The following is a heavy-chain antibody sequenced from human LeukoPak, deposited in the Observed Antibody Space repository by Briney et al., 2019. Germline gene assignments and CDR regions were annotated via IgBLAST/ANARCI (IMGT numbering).Heavy chain of an antibody. CDR1: GGSISSYY. D-gene: IGHD5-24*01. J-gene: IGHJ4*02. V-gene: IGHV4-34*01. CDR2: INHSGST. Sequence: PSETLSLTCTVSGGSISSYYWSWIRQPPGKGLEWIGVINHSGSTNYNPSLKSRVTISVDTSKNQFSLKLSSVTAADTAVYYCARGIDGYNQVYFDYWGQGTLVTVSS. CDR3: ARGIDGYNQVYFDY.